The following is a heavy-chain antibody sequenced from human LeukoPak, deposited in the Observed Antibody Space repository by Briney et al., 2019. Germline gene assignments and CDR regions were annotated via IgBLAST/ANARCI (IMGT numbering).Heavy chain of an antibody. J-gene: IGHJ6*02. Sequence: SETLSLTCTVSGGSISSGGYYWSWIRQHPGTGLEWIGYIYYSGSTYYNPSLKSRVTISVDTSKNQFSLKLSSVTAADTAVYYCARDRRLVVPAAMYHYYYGMDVWGQGTTVTVSS. V-gene: IGHV4-31*03. D-gene: IGHD2-2*01. CDR1: GGSISSGGYY. CDR3: ARDRRLVVPAAMYHYYYGMDV. CDR2: IYYSGST.